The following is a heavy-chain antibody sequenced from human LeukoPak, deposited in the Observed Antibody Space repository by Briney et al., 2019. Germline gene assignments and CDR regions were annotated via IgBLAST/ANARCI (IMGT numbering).Heavy chain of an antibody. CDR3: ARFYGSYSGSGSYYNDY. CDR2: IKQDGSEK. D-gene: IGHD3-10*01. J-gene: IGHJ4*02. CDR1: GFTFSSYW. V-gene: IGHV3-7*01. Sequence: PGGSLRVSCAVSGFTFSSYWMSWVRQAPGKGLERVANIKQDGSEKDYVDSVKGRLTISRDNTKNSLYLQMNNLRAEDTAVYFCARFYGSYSGSGSYYNDYWGQATLVTVSS.